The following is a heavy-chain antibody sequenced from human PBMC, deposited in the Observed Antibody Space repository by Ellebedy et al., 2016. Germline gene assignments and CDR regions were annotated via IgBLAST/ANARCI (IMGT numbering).Heavy chain of an antibody. J-gene: IGHJ4*02. D-gene: IGHD4-17*01. CDR2: ISGGGDAT. CDR1: GYSFTSYW. Sequence: GESLKISXKGSGYSFTSYWIGWVRQAPGGGLEWVSTISGGGDATVYADSVKGRFTISRDNSRNTLYLQMNSLRAEDTAVYYCYYGHYSGSWGQGTLVTVSS. CDR3: YYGHYSGS. V-gene: IGHV3-23*01.